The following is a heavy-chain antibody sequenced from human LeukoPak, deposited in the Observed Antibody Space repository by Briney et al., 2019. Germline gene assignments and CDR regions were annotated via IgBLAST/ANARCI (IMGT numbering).Heavy chain of an antibody. CDR2: IGGSGGST. CDR3: AKKYNTGLDP. V-gene: IGHV3-23*01. Sequence: GGSLRLSCAASGFTFSTFAMSWVRQAPGKGLEWVSAIGGSGGSTYYADSVKGRFTISRDNSKKTLYLQMNSLRAEDTAVYYCAKKYNTGLDPWGQGTLVTVSS. J-gene: IGHJ5*02. CDR1: GFTFSTFA. D-gene: IGHD1-14*01.